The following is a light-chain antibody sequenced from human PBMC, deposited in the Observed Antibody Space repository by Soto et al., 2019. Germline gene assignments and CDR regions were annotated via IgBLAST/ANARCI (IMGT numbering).Light chain of an antibody. Sequence: EIVLTQSPATLSLSPGERATLSCRASQSISSHLPWYQQKPGQAPRLLMYDVSNRATDIPASFSGSRSGTDFTLTISSLEPEDFAVHYCQQRPTCPLTFGGRPKVQIK. V-gene: IGKV3-11*01. J-gene: IGKJ4*01. CDR2: DVS. CDR1: QSISSH. CDR3: QQRPTCPLT.